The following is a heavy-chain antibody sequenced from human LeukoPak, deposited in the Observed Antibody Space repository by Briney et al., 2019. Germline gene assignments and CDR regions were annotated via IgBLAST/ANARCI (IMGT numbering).Heavy chain of an antibody. V-gene: IGHV3-23*01. Sequence: PGGSLRLSCAASGFTFSSYAMSWVRQAPGKGLKWVSAISGSGGSTYYADSVKGRFTISRDNSKNTLYLQMNSLRAEDTAVYYCAKENNEAYYYYGMDVWGQGTTVTVSS. CDR2: ISGSGGST. D-gene: IGHD1/OR15-1a*01. CDR3: AKENNEAYYYYGMDV. CDR1: GFTFSSYA. J-gene: IGHJ6*02.